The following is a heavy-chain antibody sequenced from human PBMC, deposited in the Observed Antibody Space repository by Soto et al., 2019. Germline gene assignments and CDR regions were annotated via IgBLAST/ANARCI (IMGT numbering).Heavy chain of an antibody. CDR1: GFTFGSFA. J-gene: IGHJ4*02. V-gene: IGHV3-30-3*01. CDR3: DRDPDRSGYYVYDY. CDR2: MSYDGGNN. D-gene: IGHD3-22*01. Sequence: SLRLSSAASGFTFGSFALQWVLPAPGKGLEWVAGMSYDGGNNHYADSVRGRFTISRDNYKNTLYLQMNSLRAEHTAVYYCDRDPDRSGYYVYDYWGRGTLVTVSS.